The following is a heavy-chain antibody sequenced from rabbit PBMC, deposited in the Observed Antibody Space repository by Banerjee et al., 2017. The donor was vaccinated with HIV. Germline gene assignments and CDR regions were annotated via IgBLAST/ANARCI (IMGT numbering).Heavy chain of an antibody. Sequence: QSLEESGGDLVKPGASLTLTCTASGFDLSSYYMYWVRQAPGKGPEWIACIYTGGTGTWYASWAKGRFTISKTSSTTVTLQMTSLTVADTATYFCAREKSTGSFNLWGPGTLVTVS. CDR3: AREKSTGSFNL. J-gene: IGHJ4*01. V-gene: IGHV1S40*01. CDR2: IYTGGTGT. D-gene: IGHD4-2*01. CDR1: GFDLSSYY.